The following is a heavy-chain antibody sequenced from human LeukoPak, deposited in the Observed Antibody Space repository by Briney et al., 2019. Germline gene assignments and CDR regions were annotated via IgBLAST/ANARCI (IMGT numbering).Heavy chain of an antibody. CDR1: GFTFSSYV. D-gene: IGHD3-22*01. CDR2: ISSNGGST. V-gene: IGHV3-64*01. J-gene: IGHJ4*02. Sequence: GGSLRLSCAASGFTFSSYVMYWVRQAPGKGLEYVLSISSNGGSTYYANSVKGRFTISRDNSKNTLYLQMGSLGAEDMAVYYCARGGQSKYDSSGYLNYFDYWGQGTLVTVSS. CDR3: ARGGQSKYDSSGYLNYFDY.